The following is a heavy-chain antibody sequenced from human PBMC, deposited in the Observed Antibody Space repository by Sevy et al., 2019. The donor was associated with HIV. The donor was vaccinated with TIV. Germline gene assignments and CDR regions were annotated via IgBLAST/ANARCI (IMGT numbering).Heavy chain of an antibody. J-gene: IGHJ6*02. CDR1: GFTFTSSA. Sequence: ASVKVPCKASGFTFTSSAVQWVRQARGQRLEWIGWIVVGSGNTNYAQKFQERVTITRDMSTSTAYMELSSLRSEDTAVYYCAAEGGTEVDYYYGMDVWGQGTTVTVSS. V-gene: IGHV1-58*01. D-gene: IGHD1-26*01. CDR3: AAEGGTEVDYYYGMDV. CDR2: IVVGSGNT.